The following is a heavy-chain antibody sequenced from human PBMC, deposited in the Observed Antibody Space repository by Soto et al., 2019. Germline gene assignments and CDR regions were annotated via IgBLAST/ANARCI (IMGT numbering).Heavy chain of an antibody. D-gene: IGHD6-19*01. J-gene: IGHJ6*03. Sequence: QVQLVQSGAEVKKPGASVKVSCKASGYTFTSYDINWVRQATGQGLEWMGWMNPNSGNTGYAQKFQGRVTMTRNTSISTAYMELSSLRSEDTAVYYCARAETFYSSRDYYYYMGVWGKGTTVTVSS. V-gene: IGHV1-8*01. CDR2: MNPNSGNT. CDR1: GYTFTSYD. CDR3: ARAETFYSSRDYYYYMGV.